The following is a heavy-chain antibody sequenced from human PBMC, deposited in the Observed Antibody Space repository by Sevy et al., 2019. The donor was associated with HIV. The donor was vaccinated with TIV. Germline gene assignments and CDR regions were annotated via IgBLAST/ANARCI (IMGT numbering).Heavy chain of an antibody. CDR2: IKGDGSDK. Sequence: GGSLRLSCAASGFTFTANWMNWVRQAPGKGLEWVANIKGDGSDKHYVDSVEGRFTSSRDNAKNLLYLQMNSLRVEDTAVYYCAHETFGRCESWGQGTLVTVSS. V-gene: IGHV3-7*01. CDR3: AHETFGRCES. J-gene: IGHJ4*02. D-gene: IGHD3-16*01. CDR1: GFTFTANW.